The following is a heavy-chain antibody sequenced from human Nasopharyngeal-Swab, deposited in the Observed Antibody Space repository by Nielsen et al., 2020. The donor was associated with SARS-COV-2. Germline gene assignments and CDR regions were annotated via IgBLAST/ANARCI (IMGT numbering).Heavy chain of an antibody. Sequence: SETLSLTCAVYGGSFSGYYWSWIRQPPGKGLEWIGEINHSGSTNYNPSLKSRVTISVDTSKNQFSLKLSSVTAADTAVYYCARNPMDYYDFWSGYYYNWFDPWGQGTLVTVSS. D-gene: IGHD3-3*01. CDR1: GGSFSGYY. V-gene: IGHV4-34*01. J-gene: IGHJ5*02. CDR3: ARNPMDYYDFWSGYYYNWFDP. CDR2: INHSGST.